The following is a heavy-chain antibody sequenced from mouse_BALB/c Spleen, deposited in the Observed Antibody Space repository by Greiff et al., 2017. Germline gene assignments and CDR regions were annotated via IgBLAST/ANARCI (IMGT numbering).Heavy chain of an antibody. J-gene: IGHJ4*01. CDR3: ARCLYYYGSSSYYYAMDY. CDR2: IDPFNGGT. Sequence: VQLKQSGPELMKPGASVKISCKASGYSFTSYYMHWVKQSHGKSLEWIGYIDPFNGGTSYNQKFKGKATLTVDKSSSTAYMHLSSLTSEDSAVYYCARCLYYYGSSSYYYAMDYWGQGTSVTVSS. V-gene: IGHV1S135*01. D-gene: IGHD1-1*01. CDR1: GYSFTSYY.